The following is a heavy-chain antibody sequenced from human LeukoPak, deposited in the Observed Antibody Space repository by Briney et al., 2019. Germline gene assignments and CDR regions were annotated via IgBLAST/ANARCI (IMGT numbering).Heavy chain of an antibody. CDR1: GGSFSGYY. Sequence: SETLSLTCAVYGGSFSGYYWSWIRQPPGKGLEWIGEINHSGGTNYNPSLKSRVTISVDTSKNQFSLKLSSVTAADTAVYYCARDTPKGYCSSTSCYYAFDIWGQGTMVTVSS. CDR3: ARDTPKGYCSSTSCYYAFDI. D-gene: IGHD2-2*01. V-gene: IGHV4-34*01. CDR2: INHSGGT. J-gene: IGHJ3*02.